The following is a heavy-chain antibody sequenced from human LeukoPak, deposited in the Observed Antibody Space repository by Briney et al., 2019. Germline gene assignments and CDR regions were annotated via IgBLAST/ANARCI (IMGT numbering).Heavy chain of an antibody. CDR1: GRIFSRYA. V-gene: IGHV3-23*01. CDR3: AKDRTFSGVAGTRYFDY. CDR2: ISGSGGST. Sequence: GGSLRLSCAASGRIFSRYAMSWVRQAPGKGLEWVSAISGSGGSTYYADSVKGRFTISRDNSKFTLYLQMNSLRAGPSIVDYWAKDRTFSGVAGTRYFDYWGQGTLVTVSS. J-gene: IGHJ4*02. D-gene: IGHD6-19*01.